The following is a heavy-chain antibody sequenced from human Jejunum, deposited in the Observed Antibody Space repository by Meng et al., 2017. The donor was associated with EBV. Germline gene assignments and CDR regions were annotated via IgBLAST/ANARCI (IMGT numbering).Heavy chain of an antibody. CDR3: SRDLAGPYDD. CDR2: INENGRTT. V-gene: IGHV3-74*01. Sequence: VQLVECWGALVQTGGSLRLSWASSGFTFSTYWMHWVRQAPGKGLVWISRINENGRTTTYADSVKGRFTISRDNTKNTLYLQMNNLRAEDTAVYFCSRDLAGPYDDWGQGTLVTVSS. CDR1: GFTFSTYW. J-gene: IGHJ4*02.